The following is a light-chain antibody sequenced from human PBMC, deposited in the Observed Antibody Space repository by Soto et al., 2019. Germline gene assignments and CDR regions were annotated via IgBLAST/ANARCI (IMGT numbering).Light chain of an antibody. CDR1: QAIGNY. CDR2: EAS. V-gene: IGKV1-33*01. CDR3: QQYDDLPFT. Sequence: DIQMTQSPSSLSASVGDRVTITCQASQAIGNYLTWYQQKPGKAPKLLIYEASNLETGVPSRFSGSGSGTDFTFTINSLLPEDTATYYCQQYDDLPFTFGGGTTVEIK. J-gene: IGKJ4*01.